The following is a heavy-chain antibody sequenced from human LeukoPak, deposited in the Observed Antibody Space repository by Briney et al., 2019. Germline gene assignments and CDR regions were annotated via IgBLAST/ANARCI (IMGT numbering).Heavy chain of an antibody. Sequence: GGSLRLSCTASGFSVNTSWMTWVRQAPGKGLEWVANIKLDGGDQFYVDSVKGRFTISRDNAKNSLYLQMDSLRAEDTALYYCARDWEQYSSGWYVTLDYWGQGTLVTVSS. D-gene: IGHD6-19*01. V-gene: IGHV3-7*01. J-gene: IGHJ4*02. CDR3: ARDWEQYSSGWYVTLDY. CDR1: GFSVNTSW. CDR2: IKLDGGDQ.